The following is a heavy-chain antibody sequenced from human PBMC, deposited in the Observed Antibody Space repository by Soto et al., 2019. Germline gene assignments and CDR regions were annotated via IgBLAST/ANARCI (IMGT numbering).Heavy chain of an antibody. D-gene: IGHD6-13*01. Sequence: ASVKVSCKASGYTFTSYGISWVRQAPGQGLERMGWISAYNGNTNYAQKLQGRVTMTTDTSTSTAYMELRSLISDDTAVYYFVRDPASSWYVYYYYYMDVWGKGTTVTVSS. CDR3: VRDPASSWYVYYYYYMDV. J-gene: IGHJ6*03. CDR1: GYTFTSYG. CDR2: ISAYNGNT. V-gene: IGHV1-18*01.